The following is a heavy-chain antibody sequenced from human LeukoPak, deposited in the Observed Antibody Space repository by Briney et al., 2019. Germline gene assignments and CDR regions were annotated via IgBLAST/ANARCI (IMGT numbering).Heavy chain of an antibody. CDR1: GGSISSGSYY. CDR2: IYTSGST. V-gene: IGHV4-61*02. D-gene: IGHD6-13*01. Sequence: PSQTLSLTCTVSGGSISSGSYYWSWIRQPAGKGLEWIGRIYTSGSTNYNPSLKSRVTISVDTSKNQFSLKLSSVTAADTAVYYCARVYSSSWYFWSDPWGQGPLVTVSS. J-gene: IGHJ5*02. CDR3: ARVYSSSWYFWSDP.